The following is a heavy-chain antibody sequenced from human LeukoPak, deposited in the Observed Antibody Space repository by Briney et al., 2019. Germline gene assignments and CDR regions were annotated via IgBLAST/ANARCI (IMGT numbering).Heavy chain of an antibody. CDR2: ISGGGGNT. CDR3: AKSDYYDSSGHPSSFDY. CDR1: GFTFRFYA. D-gene: IGHD3-22*01. J-gene: IGHJ4*02. Sequence: GGSLRLSCAASGFTFRFYAISWVRQAPGKGLEWVSAISGGGGNTYYADSAKGRVTISRDNSKNTLYLQMNSLRVEDTAIYYCAKSDYYDSSGHPSSFDYWGQGTLVTVSS. V-gene: IGHV3-23*01.